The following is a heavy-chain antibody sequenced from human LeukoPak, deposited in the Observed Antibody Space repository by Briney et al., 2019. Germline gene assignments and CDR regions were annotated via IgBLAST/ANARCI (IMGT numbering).Heavy chain of an antibody. D-gene: IGHD6-13*01. CDR1: GFTFSSYW. CDR2: IKQDGREK. Sequence: GGSLRLSCAASGFTFSSYWMSWVRQAPGKGLEWVANIKQDGREKYYVDSVKGRFTISRDNAKNSLYLQMNSLRAEDTAVYYCAREHEPIAAAPIDYWGQGTLVTVSS. CDR3: AREHEPIAAAPIDY. J-gene: IGHJ4*02. V-gene: IGHV3-7*01.